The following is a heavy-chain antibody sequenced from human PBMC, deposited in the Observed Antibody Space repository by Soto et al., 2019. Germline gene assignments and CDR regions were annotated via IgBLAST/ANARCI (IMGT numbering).Heavy chain of an antibody. CDR3: VRTVGWLDP. CDR2: TYYRSKWYK. V-gene: IGHV6-1*01. CDR1: GDSASGNSAA. D-gene: IGHD2-15*01. J-gene: IGHJ5*02. Sequence: SQTLSLTCAISGDSASGNSAAWNWIRQSPSRGLEWLGRTYYRSKWYKEYAASVRSRITINPDTSKNQFSLQLNSVSPEDTAVYYCVRTVGWLDPPGQGILVTGSS.